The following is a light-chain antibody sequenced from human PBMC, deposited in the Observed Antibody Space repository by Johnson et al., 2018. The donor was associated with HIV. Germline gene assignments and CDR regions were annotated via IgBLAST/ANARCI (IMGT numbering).Light chain of an antibody. CDR3: GAWDSSLSAHFV. CDR2: DNN. Sequence: QPVLTQPPSVSAAPGQKVTISCSGSSSNIGNHHVSWFQKLPETAPKLLIYDNNKRPSGIPDRFSASKSGTSATLVITGLQTGDEADYYCGAWDSSLSAHFVVGTGTKVTVL. J-gene: IGLJ1*01. CDR1: SSNIGNHH. V-gene: IGLV1-51*02.